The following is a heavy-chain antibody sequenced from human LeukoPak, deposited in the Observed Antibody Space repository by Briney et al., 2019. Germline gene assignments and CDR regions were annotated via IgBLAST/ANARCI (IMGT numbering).Heavy chain of an antibody. Sequence: GGSLRLSCAASGFTFDDYGMSWVRQAPGKGLEWVSAISSSSPSIYYADSVKGRFTISRDNVKNSLYLQMNSLRVEDTALYYCARDKSLGYYGDAFDIWGQGTMVTVSS. J-gene: IGHJ3*02. CDR3: ARDKSLGYYGDAFDI. V-gene: IGHV3-21*01. CDR2: ISSSSPSI. D-gene: IGHD3-10*01. CDR1: GFTFDDYG.